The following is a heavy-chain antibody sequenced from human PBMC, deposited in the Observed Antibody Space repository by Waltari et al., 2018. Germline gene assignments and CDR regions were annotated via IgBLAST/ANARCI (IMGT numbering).Heavy chain of an antibody. J-gene: IGHJ6*02. Sequence: VQVVESGGGLIQPGGSLRLSCAASGFTVSSNYISWVRQAPGKGLEWVSVIYSGGSTYYADSGKGRVTISRDNSKNTLYLQMNSLRAEDTAVYYCARVAGLPSYYYYGMDVWGQGTTVTVSS. V-gene: IGHV3-53*01. CDR3: ARVAGLPSYYYYGMDV. CDR2: IYSGGST. CDR1: GFTVSSNY. D-gene: IGHD6-19*01.